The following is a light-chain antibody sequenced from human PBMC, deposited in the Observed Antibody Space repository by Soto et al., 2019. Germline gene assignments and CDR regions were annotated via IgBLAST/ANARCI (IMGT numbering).Light chain of an antibody. CDR2: DVS. V-gene: IGLV2-14*03. CDR1: SSDVGGYNY. Sequence: QSVLTQPASVSGSPGQSITISCTGTSSDVGGYNYVSWYQQHPGKAPKLMIYDVSNRPSGVSNHFSGSKSGNTASLTISGLQAEDEADYYCSSYTRSSTYVFGTGTKLTVL. J-gene: IGLJ1*01. CDR3: SSYTRSSTYV.